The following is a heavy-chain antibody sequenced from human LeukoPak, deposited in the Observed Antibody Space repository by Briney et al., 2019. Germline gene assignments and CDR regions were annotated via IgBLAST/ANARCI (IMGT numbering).Heavy chain of an antibody. CDR3: ARGGGYSYGSFDY. Sequence: GSLRLSCAASGFTFSSYGMHWVRQAPGKGLEWVAVISYDGSNKYYADSVKGRFTISRDNAKNTLYLQMNSLRAEDTAVYYCARGGGYSYGSFDYWGQGTLVTVSS. CDR2: ISYDGSNK. D-gene: IGHD5-18*01. CDR1: GFTFSSYG. J-gene: IGHJ4*02. V-gene: IGHV3-30*03.